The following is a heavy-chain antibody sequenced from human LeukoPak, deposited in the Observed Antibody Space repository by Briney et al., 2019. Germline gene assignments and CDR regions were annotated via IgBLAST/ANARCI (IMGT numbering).Heavy chain of an antibody. CDR1: GYSFTSYW. D-gene: IGHD4-17*01. Sequence: GESLKISCKGSGYSFTSYWIGWVRQMPGKGLEWMGIIYPGDSDTRYSPSFQGQVTISADKSISTAYLQWSSLKASDTAMYYCARDYGDYAPDPDAFDIWGQGTMVTVSS. CDR2: IYPGDSDT. CDR3: ARDYGDYAPDPDAFDI. J-gene: IGHJ3*02. V-gene: IGHV5-51*01.